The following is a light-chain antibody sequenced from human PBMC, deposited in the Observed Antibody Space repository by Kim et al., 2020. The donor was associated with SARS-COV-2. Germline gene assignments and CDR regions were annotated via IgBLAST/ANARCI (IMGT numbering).Light chain of an antibody. Sequence: PGERAILPCRTSQRVGTSYMAWYQQKAGQAARVLVYGASTRADGIPDRFSGSGSGTEFTLTISSLEPDDFAMYFCQQYGSSLPWTFGQGTKVDIK. V-gene: IGKV3-20*01. CDR3: QQYGSSLPWT. J-gene: IGKJ1*01. CDR1: QRVGTSY. CDR2: GAS.